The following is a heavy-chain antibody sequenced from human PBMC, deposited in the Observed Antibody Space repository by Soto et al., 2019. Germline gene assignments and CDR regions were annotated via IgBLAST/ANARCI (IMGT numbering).Heavy chain of an antibody. CDR3: GGYDSSGYYPYYYYYGMDV. CDR2: ISSSSSYI. D-gene: IGHD3-22*01. CDR1: GFTFSSYS. V-gene: IGHV3-21*01. J-gene: IGHJ6*02. Sequence: GGSLRLSCAASGFTFSSYSMNWVRQAPGKGLEWVSSISSSSSYIYYADSVKGRFTISRDNAKNSLYLQMNSLRAEDTAVYYCGGYDSSGYYPYYYYYGMDVWGQGTTVTVSS.